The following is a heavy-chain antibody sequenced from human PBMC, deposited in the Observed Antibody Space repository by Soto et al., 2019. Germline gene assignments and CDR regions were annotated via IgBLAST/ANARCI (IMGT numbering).Heavy chain of an antibody. J-gene: IGHJ5*02. Sequence: SETLCLTCAVYGGSFSGYYWSWIRQPPGKGLEWIGEINHSGSTNYNPSLKSRVTISVDTSKNQFSLKLSSVTAADTAVYYCGRCSGSYLLDPWGQGTLVTVSS. CDR3: GRCSGSYLLDP. D-gene: IGHD1-26*01. CDR2: INHSGST. V-gene: IGHV4-34*01. CDR1: GGSFSGYY.